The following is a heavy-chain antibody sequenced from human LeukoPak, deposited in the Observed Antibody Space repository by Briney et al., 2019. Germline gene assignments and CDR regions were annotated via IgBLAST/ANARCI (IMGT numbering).Heavy chain of an antibody. V-gene: IGHV4-34*01. Sequence: PSETLSLTCAVYGGSFSGYYWGWIRQPPGKGLEWIGSIYYSGSTYYNPSLKSRVTISVDTSKNQFSLKLSSVTAADTAVYYCASLRITMIVPEKDAFDIWGQGTMVTVSS. CDR3: ASLRITMIVPEKDAFDI. CDR1: GGSFSGYY. J-gene: IGHJ3*02. CDR2: IYYSGST. D-gene: IGHD3-22*01.